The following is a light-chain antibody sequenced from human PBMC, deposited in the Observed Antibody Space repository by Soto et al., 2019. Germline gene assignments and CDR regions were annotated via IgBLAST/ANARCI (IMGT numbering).Light chain of an antibody. CDR1: SSNIGSNT. V-gene: IGLV1-44*01. Sequence: QSVLTQPPSASGTPGQRVTISCSGRSSNIGSNTVNWYQQVPGTAPKLRIYNNNQRPSGVPERFSGSKSGTSASLAISGFQSEDEADYYCAAWDASLNAVVFGGGTQLTVL. J-gene: IGLJ2*01. CDR2: NNN. CDR3: AAWDASLNAVV.